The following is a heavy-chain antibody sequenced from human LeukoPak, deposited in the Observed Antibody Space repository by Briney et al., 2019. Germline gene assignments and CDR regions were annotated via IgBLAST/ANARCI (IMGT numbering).Heavy chain of an antibody. J-gene: IGHJ6*03. Sequence: PGGSLRLSCAASGFTFSNYEMNWVRQAPGKGLEWVSYISSSGSTIYYADSVKGRFTISRDNAKNSLYLQMNSLRADDTAVYYCARHSSSWYRQGEADYYYYMDVWGKGTTVTVSS. CDR2: ISSSGSTI. D-gene: IGHD6-13*01. CDR1: GFTFSNYE. CDR3: ARHSSSWYRQGEADYYYYMDV. V-gene: IGHV3-48*03.